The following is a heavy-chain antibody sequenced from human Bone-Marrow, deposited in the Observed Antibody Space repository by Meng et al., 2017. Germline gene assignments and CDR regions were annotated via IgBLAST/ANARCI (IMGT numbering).Heavy chain of an antibody. J-gene: IGHJ2*01. CDR2: IYYSGST. V-gene: IGHV4-31*03. CDR1: GGSISSGNHY. CDR3: ASLYGDSSVWYLDL. D-gene: IGHD4-17*01. Sequence: QVQLQESGPGLVKPSQTLSLTCTVSGGSISSGNHYWSWIRQHPGKGLEYIGYIYYSGSTYYNPSLKSRVIISVDTSKNQFSLRLNSVTAADTAVYYCASLYGDSSVWYLDLWDRGTLVTVSS.